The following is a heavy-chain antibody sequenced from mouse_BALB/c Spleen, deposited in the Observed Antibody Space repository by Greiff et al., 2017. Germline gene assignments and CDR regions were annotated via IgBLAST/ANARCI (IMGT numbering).Heavy chain of an antibody. D-gene: IGHD2-4*01. CDR2: ISSGGGNT. Sequence: DVMLVESGGGLVKPGGSLKLSCAASGFTFSSYTMSWVRQTPEKRLEWVATISSGGGNTYYPDSVKGRFTISRDNAKNNLYLQMSSLRSEDTALYYCASDYDYDGAWFAYWGQGTLVTVSA. CDR3: ASDYDYDGAWFAY. J-gene: IGHJ3*01. V-gene: IGHV5-9*03. CDR1: GFTFSSYT.